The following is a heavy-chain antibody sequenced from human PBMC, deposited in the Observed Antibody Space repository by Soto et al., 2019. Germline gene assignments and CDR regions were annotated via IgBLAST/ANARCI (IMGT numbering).Heavy chain of an antibody. CDR3: AKDSPLAGTIDY. J-gene: IGHJ4*02. CDR1: GFTFSSYE. CDR2: ISYDGSNK. Sequence: GGSLRLSCAASGFTFSSYEMNWGRQAPGKGLEWVAVISYDGSNKYYADSVKGRFTISRDNSKNTLYLQMNSLRAEDTAVYYCAKDSPLAGTIDYWGQGTLVTVSS. V-gene: IGHV3-30*18. D-gene: IGHD6-13*01.